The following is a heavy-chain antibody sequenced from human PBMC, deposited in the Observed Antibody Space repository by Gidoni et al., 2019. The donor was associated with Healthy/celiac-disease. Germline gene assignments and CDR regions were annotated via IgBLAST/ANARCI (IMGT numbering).Heavy chain of an antibody. J-gene: IGHJ4*02. V-gene: IGHV3-30*18. Sequence: QVQLVESGGGVVQPGRSLRLSCAAPGFPFSSYGMHWVRQAPGKGLEWVAVISYDGSNKYYADSVKGRFTISRDNSKNTLYLQMNSLRAEDTAVYYCAKGGYWRPYYFDYWGQGTLVTVSS. CDR2: ISYDGSNK. CDR3: AKGGYWRPYYFDY. D-gene: IGHD3-22*01. CDR1: GFPFSSYG.